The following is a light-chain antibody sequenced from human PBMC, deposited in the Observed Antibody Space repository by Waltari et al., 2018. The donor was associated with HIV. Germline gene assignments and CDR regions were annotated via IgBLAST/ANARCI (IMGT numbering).Light chain of an antibody. Sequence: QSALTQPRSVSGSPGQSVTISCTGTNSDVGGYNYVSWYQQHPGKAPRLMISDVNRRPSGVPGRFSGSKAGNTASLTISGLQAEDEADYYCCSYAGSYTYVFGTGTEVTVL. CDR2: DVN. CDR3: CSYAGSYTYV. V-gene: IGLV2-11*01. J-gene: IGLJ1*01. CDR1: NSDVGGYNY.